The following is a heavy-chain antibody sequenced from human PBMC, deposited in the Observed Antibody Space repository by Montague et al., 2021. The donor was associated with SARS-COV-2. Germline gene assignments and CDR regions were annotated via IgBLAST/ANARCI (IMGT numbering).Heavy chain of an antibody. Sequence: PPLVKPTQTLTLTCTFPGFSLSTSGLCVSWIRQPPGKALEWLARIDWDDDKYYSTSLKTRLTISKDTSKNQVVLTMTNMDPVDTATYYCARTYGSGRGFDLWGRGTLVTVSS. D-gene: IGHD3-10*01. V-gene: IGHV2-70*11. J-gene: IGHJ2*01. CDR3: ARTYGSGRGFDL. CDR1: GFSLSTSGLC. CDR2: IDWDDDK.